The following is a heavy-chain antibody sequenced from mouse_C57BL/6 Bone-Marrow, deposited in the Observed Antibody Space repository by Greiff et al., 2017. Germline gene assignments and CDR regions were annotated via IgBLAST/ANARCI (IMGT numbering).Heavy chain of an antibody. V-gene: IGHV1-53*01. J-gene: IGHJ1*03. CDR2: INPSNGGT. D-gene: IGHD3-1*01. CDR1: GYTFTSYW. CDR3: ARHLSGSSWELDV. Sequence: QVQLQQSGTELVKPGASVKLSCKASGYTFTSYWMHWVKQRPGQGLEWIGNINPSNGGTNYNEKFKGKATLTVDKSSSTAYMQLSSLTSEDSAVYYCARHLSGSSWELDVWGTGTTVTVSS.